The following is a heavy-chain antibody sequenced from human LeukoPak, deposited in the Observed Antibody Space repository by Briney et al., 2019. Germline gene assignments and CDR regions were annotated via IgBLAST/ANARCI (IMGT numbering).Heavy chain of an antibody. CDR2: ISAYNGGT. CDR1: GYTFTSYA. Sequence: GASVKVSCKASGYTFTSYAIAWVRQAPGQGLEWVGWISAYNGGTNYAQKFRGRVTMTTDTSTNTGYMELRSLRSDDTAVYFCARDQLRYYGSNNYYSDMDFWGQGTTVTVSS. J-gene: IGHJ6*02. V-gene: IGHV1-18*01. CDR3: ARDQLRYYGSNNYYSDMDF. D-gene: IGHD3-10*01.